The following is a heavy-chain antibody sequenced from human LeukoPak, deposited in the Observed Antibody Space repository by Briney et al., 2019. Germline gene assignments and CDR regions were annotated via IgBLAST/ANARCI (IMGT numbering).Heavy chain of an antibody. J-gene: IGHJ4*02. CDR2: INPNSGGT. D-gene: IGHD6-19*01. Sequence: ASVKVSCTASGYTFTGYYMHWVRQAPGQGLEWMGWINPNSGGTNYAQKFQGRVTMTRDTSISTAYMELSRLRSDDTAVYYCARVGAAVAVPYFDHWGQGTLVTVSS. CDR3: ARVGAAVAVPYFDH. CDR1: GYTFTGYY. V-gene: IGHV1-2*02.